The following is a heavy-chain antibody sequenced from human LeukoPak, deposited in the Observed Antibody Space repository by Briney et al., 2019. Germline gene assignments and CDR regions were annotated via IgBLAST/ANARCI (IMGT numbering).Heavy chain of an antibody. CDR1: GFTFSSYG. J-gene: IGHJ6*03. Sequence: PGGSLRLSCAASGFTFSSYGMHWVRQAPGKGLEWVAFIRYDGSNKYYADSVKGRFTISRDNSKNTLYLQMNSLRAEDTAVYYCAKGEGTQQLVPDSMDVWGKGTTVTVSS. CDR2: IRYDGSNK. CDR3: AKGEGTQQLVPDSMDV. D-gene: IGHD6-13*01. V-gene: IGHV3-30*02.